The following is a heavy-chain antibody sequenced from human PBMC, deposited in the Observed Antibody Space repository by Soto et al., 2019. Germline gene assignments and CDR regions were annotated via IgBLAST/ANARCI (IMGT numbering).Heavy chain of an antibody. CDR1: RFTFSNYG. D-gene: IGHD6-19*01. Sequence: VGSLRLSCAASRFTFSNYGMHWVRQAPGKGLEWAAVIWYDGSNKYCADSVKGRFTISRDNSKNTLYLQMNSLRAEDTAVYYCARDDIPGRAVAIYGMDVWGQGTTVTVSS. J-gene: IGHJ6*02. V-gene: IGHV3-33*01. CDR2: IWYDGSNK. CDR3: ARDDIPGRAVAIYGMDV.